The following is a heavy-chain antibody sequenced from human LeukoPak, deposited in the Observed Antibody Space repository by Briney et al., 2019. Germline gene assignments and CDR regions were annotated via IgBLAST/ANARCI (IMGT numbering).Heavy chain of an antibody. J-gene: IGHJ4*02. Sequence: PGGSLRLSCAASGFTFSSYGMHWVRQAPGRGPEWVAFLSYDGSNKYYADSVKGRFTISRDNSKNTLYLQMNSLRPEDTAVYYCAREITPPSTIYGSGCQPFDYWGQGTMVTVSS. CDR3: AREITPPSTIYGSGCQPFDY. CDR2: LSYDGSNK. D-gene: IGHD6-19*01. CDR1: GFTFSSYG. V-gene: IGHV3-30*19.